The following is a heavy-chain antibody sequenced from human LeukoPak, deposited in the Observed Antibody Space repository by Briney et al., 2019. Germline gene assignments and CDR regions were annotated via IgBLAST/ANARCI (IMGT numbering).Heavy chain of an antibody. CDR2: ITGSGSGI. V-gene: IGHV3-48*01. CDR3: ARDKDYGFTY. D-gene: IGHD4-17*01. J-gene: IGHJ4*02. CDR1: RFSFSSEN. Sequence: PGGSLRLSCTASRFSFSSENMNWVRQAPAKGPEWISWITGSGSGIIYADYVKGRFTISRDNAKNSLFLQMNSLRVEDTAVYYCARDKDYGFTYWGQGTLVTVSS.